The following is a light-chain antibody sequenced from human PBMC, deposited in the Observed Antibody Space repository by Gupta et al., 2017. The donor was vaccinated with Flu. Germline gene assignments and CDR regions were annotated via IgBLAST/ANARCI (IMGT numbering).Light chain of an antibody. CDR3: QQSYSTPA. V-gene: IGKV1-39*01. J-gene: IGKJ3*01. CDR2: AAS. CDR1: QSISSY. Sequence: DIQMTQSRSSLSASVGDRVTITCRASQSISSYLNWYQQKPGKAPKLLIYAASSLQSGVPSRFSGSGSGTDFTLTISSLQPEDSATYYCQQSYSTPAFGPGTKVDIK.